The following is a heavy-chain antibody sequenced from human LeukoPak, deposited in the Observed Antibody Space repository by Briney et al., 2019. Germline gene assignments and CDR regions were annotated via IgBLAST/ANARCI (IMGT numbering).Heavy chain of an antibody. D-gene: IGHD6-13*01. CDR2: TYDRTKWYN. CDR1: GDSVSSKSAA. Sequence: PWQTLSLTCAISGDSVSSKSAAWNWIRQSPSIGFEWLGRTYDRTKWYNDYAVSVKSRITIDADTSKYQLILRLRSVNTDVTAVDYCARAPGDSGDFYYWGERTLVSV. V-gene: IGHV6-1*01. J-gene: IGHJ4*02. CDR3: ARAPGDSGDFYY.